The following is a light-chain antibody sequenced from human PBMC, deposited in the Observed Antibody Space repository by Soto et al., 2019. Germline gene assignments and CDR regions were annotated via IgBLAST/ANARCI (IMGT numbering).Light chain of an antibody. J-gene: IGLJ2*01. CDR1: SSDIGAYNS. CDR2: DVS. CDR3: SSYTSSTTVV. V-gene: IGLV2-14*01. Sequence: QSALTQPASVPGSPGQSITISCTGTSSDIGAYNSVSWYQQHPGEVPKLMIYDVSNRPSGVSNRFSGSKSGNTASLTISGLQAEDEADYYCSSYTSSTTVVFGGGTKLTVL.